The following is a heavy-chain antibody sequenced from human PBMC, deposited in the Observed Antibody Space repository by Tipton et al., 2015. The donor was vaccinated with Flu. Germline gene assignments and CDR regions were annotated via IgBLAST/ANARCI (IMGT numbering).Heavy chain of an antibody. CDR3: ARDLGAFYWFDS. CDR1: GDSIRSDYY. CDR2: IYISGST. V-gene: IGHV4-4*07. J-gene: IGHJ5*01. D-gene: IGHD3-16*01. Sequence: LRLSCTVSGDSIRSDYYWSWIRQPAGKGLEWIGRIYISGSTNYNPSLKSRVSMSLDRAKNQFSLKVNSVTAADTAVYYCARDLGAFYWFDSWGQGTLVTVSS.